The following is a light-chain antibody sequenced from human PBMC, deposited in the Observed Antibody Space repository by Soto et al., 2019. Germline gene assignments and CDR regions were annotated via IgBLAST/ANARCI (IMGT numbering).Light chain of an antibody. V-gene: IGKV3-15*01. CDR2: NAS. Sequence: EIVMTQSPATLSVSPGEIATLSFRASQTLRNDLAWYRQKPGQAPRLLIYNASTRATGIPARFSGSGSGTDFTLTISSLQAEDFAVYYCQQDYNLPFTFGQGTRLE. CDR1: QTLRND. CDR3: QQDYNLPFT. J-gene: IGKJ5*01.